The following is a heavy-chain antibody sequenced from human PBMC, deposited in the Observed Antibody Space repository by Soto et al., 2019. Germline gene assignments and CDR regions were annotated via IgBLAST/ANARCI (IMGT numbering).Heavy chain of an antibody. J-gene: IGHJ4*02. CDR1: GGSISSSSFY. V-gene: IGHV4-39*01. CDR2: IYYSGST. CDR3: ARQSTGYNVEVDY. D-gene: IGHD1-1*01. Sequence: TSETLSLTCTVSGGSISSSSFYWGWIRQPPGKGLESIAAIYYSGSTYYNPSLKSRVTIFVDKAKNQFSLRLTSVTAADTAVYYCARQSTGYNVEVDYWGQGTLVTVSS.